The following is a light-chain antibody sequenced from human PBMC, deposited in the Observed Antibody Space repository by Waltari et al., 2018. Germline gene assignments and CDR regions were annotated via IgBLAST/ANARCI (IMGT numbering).Light chain of an antibody. J-gene: IGLJ2*01. V-gene: IGLV1-51*01. Sequence: QSLLTQPPSVSAAPGHRVTIPCSGDRSNIGKHFVCCYQHLPGTPPKLLIYDNKQRPVDIPDRFSASKSGTSATLVITGLQAGDEGDYYCGTWDASLTGVVFGGGTKVVVL. CDR1: RSNIGKHF. CDR3: GTWDASLTGVV. CDR2: DNK.